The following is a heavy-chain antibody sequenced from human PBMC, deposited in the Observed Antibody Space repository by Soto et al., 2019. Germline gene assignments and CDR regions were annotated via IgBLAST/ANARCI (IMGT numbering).Heavy chain of an antibody. CDR1: RGTFSSYA. Sequence: GASVKLSCKASRGTFSSYAISWVRQATGQGLEWMGGIIPIFGTANYAQKFQGRVTITADESTSTAYMELSSLRSEDTAVYYCASIVTRITGATADWYFDLWGRGTLVTVSS. CDR2: IIPIFGTA. CDR3: ASIVTRITGATADWYFDL. V-gene: IGHV1-69*13. J-gene: IGHJ2*01. D-gene: IGHD1-20*01.